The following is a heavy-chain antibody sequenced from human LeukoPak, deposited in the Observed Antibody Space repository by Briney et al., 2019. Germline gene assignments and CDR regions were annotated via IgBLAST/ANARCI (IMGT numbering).Heavy chain of an antibody. V-gene: IGHV1-24*01. D-gene: IGHD4-17*01. CDR2: FDPEDGET. J-gene: IGHJ5*02. Sequence: ASVKVSCKASGFTFTSSAVQWVRQAPGKGLEWMGGFDPEDGETIYAQKFQGRVTMTEDTSTDTAYMELSSLRSEDTAVYYCASIDYGDDWFDPWGQGTLVTVSS. CDR1: GFTFTSSA. CDR3: ASIDYGDDWFDP.